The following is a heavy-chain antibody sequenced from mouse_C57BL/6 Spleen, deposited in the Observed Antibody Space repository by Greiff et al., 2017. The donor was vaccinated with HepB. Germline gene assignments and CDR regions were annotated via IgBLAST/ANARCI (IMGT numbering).Heavy chain of an antibody. D-gene: IGHD1-1*01. J-gene: IGHJ1*03. CDR3: ARTLYYYGSSYNWYFDV. V-gene: IGHV1-81*01. Sequence: LQQSGAELARPGASVKLSCKASGYTFTSYGISWVKQRTGQGLEWIGEIYPRSGNTYYNEKFKGKATLTADKSSSTAYMELRSLTSEDSAVYFCARTLYYYGSSYNWYFDVWGTGTTVTVSS. CDR2: IYPRSGNT. CDR1: GYTFTSYG.